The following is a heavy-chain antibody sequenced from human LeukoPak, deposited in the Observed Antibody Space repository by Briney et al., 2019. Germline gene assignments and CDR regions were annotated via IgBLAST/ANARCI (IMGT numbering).Heavy chain of an antibody. V-gene: IGHV3-21*01. CDR1: GFTFSSYS. Sequence: KTGGSLRLSCAASGFTFSSYSMNWVRQAPGKGLEWVSSISSSSSYIYYADSVKGRFTISRDNAKNSLYLQMNSLRAEDTAVYYCARGLGPDWGFSYFDYWGQGTLVTVSS. CDR3: ARGLGPDWGFSYFDY. CDR2: ISSSSSYI. D-gene: IGHD3-9*01. J-gene: IGHJ4*02.